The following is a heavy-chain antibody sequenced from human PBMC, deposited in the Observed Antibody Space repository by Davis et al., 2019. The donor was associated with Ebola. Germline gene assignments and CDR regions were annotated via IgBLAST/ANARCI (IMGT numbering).Heavy chain of an antibody. J-gene: IGHJ4*02. D-gene: IGHD1-26*01. Sequence: ASVKVSCKASGYTFTSYYMHWVRQAPGQGLEWMGIINPSGGSTSYAQKFQGRVTMTRDTSTSTVYMELSSLRSEDTAVYYCARGKDVKLGATIKDLAFDYWGQGTLVTVSS. CDR2: INPSGGST. V-gene: IGHV1-46*01. CDR3: ARGKDVKLGATIKDLAFDY. CDR1: GYTFTSYY.